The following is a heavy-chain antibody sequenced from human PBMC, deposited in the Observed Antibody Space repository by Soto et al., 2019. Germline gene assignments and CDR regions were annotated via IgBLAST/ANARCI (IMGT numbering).Heavy chain of an antibody. CDR1: GGSISSSNW. D-gene: IGHD6-13*01. V-gene: IGHV4-4*02. CDR3: ARDLRYSSSWYLGRDY. CDR2: IYHSGST. J-gene: IGHJ4*02. Sequence: SETLSLTCAVSGGSISSSNWWSWVRRPPGKGLEWIGEIYHSGSTNYNPSLKSRVTISVDKSKNQFSLKLSSVTAADTAVYYCARDLRYSSSWYLGRDYWGQGTLVTVSS.